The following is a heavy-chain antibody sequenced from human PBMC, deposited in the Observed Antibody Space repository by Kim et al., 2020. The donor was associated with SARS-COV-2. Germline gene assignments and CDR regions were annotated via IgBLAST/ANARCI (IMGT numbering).Heavy chain of an antibody. J-gene: IGHJ4*02. CDR2: IFGDDGRT. CDR1: GFTFSTFD. CDR3: VKGAYLDY. Sequence: GGSLRLSCVASGFTFSTFDMSWVRQAPGKGLEWVSVIFGDDGRTSYADSVKGRFTISRDNSQHTLYLQRSNLKVEDTARYYCVKGAYLDYWGQGSLVTVSS. V-gene: IGHV3-23*01.